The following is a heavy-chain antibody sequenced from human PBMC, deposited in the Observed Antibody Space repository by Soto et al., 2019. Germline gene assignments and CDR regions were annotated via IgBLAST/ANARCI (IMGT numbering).Heavy chain of an antibody. Sequence: QVQLVESGGGVVQPGRSLRLSCAASGFKFRSFAMHWVRQAPGQGLEWVAVISFDGNNQYYADFVKGRFTISRDNSKTTLYLQMDSLRAEDTALYFCAKDQDTSGYYSVGDWGRGTLVTVSS. V-gene: IGHV3-30-3*01. D-gene: IGHD3-22*01. CDR3: AKDQDTSGYYSVGD. J-gene: IGHJ4*02. CDR2: ISFDGNNQ. CDR1: GFKFRSFA.